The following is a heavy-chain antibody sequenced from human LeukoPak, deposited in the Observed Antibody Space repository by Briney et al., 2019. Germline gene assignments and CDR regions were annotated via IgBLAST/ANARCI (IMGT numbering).Heavy chain of an antibody. D-gene: IGHD6-13*01. CDR1: GFTFSSYG. Sequence: AGGSLRLSCAASGFTFSSYGMHWVRQAPGKGLEWVAVIWYDGRNKHYADSVKGRFTISRDNARNTLFLQLNSLRAEDTAVYYCARGPYSSSSGSGDYWGQGTLVTVSS. J-gene: IGHJ4*02. CDR2: IWYDGRNK. V-gene: IGHV3-33*01. CDR3: ARGPYSSSSGSGDY.